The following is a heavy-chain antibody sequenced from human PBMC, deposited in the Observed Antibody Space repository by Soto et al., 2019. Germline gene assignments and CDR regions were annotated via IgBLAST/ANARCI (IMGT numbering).Heavy chain of an antibody. CDR1: GFTFSSYA. V-gene: IGHV3-23*01. D-gene: IGHD2-8*01. J-gene: IGHJ4*02. CDR3: AKRTIVLMVYAIAVDFDY. CDR2: ISGRGGST. Sequence: EVQLLESGGGLVQPGGSLRLSCAASGFTFSSYAMSWVRQAPGKGLECVSAISGRGGSTYYADSVKGRFTISRDNSKNTLYLQMNSLRAEDTAVYYCAKRTIVLMVYAIAVDFDYWGQGTLVTVSS.